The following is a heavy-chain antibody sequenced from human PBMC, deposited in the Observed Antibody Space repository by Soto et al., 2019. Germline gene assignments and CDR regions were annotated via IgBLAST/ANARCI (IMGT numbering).Heavy chain of an antibody. D-gene: IGHD3-22*01. Sequence: SVKVSCKASGGTFSSYAISWVRQAPGQGLEWMGGIIPIFGTANYAQKFQGRVTITADESTSTAYMELSSLRSEDTAVYYCARGSYYYDSSGCDFDYWGQGTLVTVSS. CDR2: IIPIFGTA. V-gene: IGHV1-69*13. CDR3: ARGSYYYDSSGCDFDY. CDR1: GGTFSSYA. J-gene: IGHJ4*02.